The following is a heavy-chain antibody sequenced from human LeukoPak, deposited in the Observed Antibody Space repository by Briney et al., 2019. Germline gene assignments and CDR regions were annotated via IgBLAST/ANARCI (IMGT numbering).Heavy chain of an antibody. CDR1: GFTFSSYS. Sequence: PGGSLRLSCAASGFTFSSYSMSWIRQPPGKGLEWIGEINHSGSTNYNPSLKSRVTISVDTSKNQFSLKLSSVTAADTAVYYCASLTGTTGTREAFDIWGQGTMVTVSS. D-gene: IGHD1-1*01. J-gene: IGHJ3*02. V-gene: IGHV4-34*01. CDR2: INHSGST. CDR3: ASLTGTTGTREAFDI.